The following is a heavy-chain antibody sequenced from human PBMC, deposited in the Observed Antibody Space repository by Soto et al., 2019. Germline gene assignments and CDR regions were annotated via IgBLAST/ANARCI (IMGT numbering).Heavy chain of an antibody. D-gene: IGHD2-21*02. J-gene: IGHJ6*02. CDR3: ARTARAFYGLDV. V-gene: IGHV3-13*05. CDR1: GFTFRNYD. CDR2: ISAAGDP. Sequence: EVQLVESGGGLVQPGGSLRLSCEASGFTFRNYDMHWVRQGTGKGLEWVSGISAAGDPDYADSVEGRFTISRENAQNSSFLQMNSLRVGDTAVYYCARTARAFYGLDVWGQGTTVIVSS.